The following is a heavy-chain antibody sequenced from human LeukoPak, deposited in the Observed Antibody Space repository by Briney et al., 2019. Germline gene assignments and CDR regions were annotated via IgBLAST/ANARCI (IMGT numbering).Heavy chain of an antibody. Sequence: PSETLSLTCTVSGGSISSYYWSWIRQPPGKGLEWIGYIYYSGSTNYNPSLKSRVTISVDTSKNQFSLKLSSVTAADTAVYYCARGYYDFWSAHDAFDIWGQGTMVTVSS. D-gene: IGHD3-3*01. J-gene: IGHJ3*02. CDR1: GGSISSYY. V-gene: IGHV4-59*01. CDR3: ARGYYDFWSAHDAFDI. CDR2: IYYSGST.